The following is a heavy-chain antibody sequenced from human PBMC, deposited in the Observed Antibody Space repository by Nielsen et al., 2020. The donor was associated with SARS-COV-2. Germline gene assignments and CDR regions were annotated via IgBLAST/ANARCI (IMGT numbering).Heavy chain of an antibody. V-gene: IGHV3-30*18. J-gene: IGHJ6*02. CDR3: AKSERYSYYDTSADKRNGLDV. CDR1: GFTFSSYG. Sequence: GESLKISCVASGFTFSSYGIHWVRQAPGKGLDWVAVMSYDGSLKFYADSVKGRFTISRDNSKNTSFLQMSSLRPEDTALYYCAKSERYSYYDTSADKRNGLDVWGQGATVTVSS. CDR2: MSYDGSLK. D-gene: IGHD3-16*01.